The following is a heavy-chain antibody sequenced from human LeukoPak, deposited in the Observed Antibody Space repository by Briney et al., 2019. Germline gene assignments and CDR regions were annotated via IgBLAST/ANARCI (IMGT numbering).Heavy chain of an antibody. CDR1: GFTFSSYG. CDR2: ISYDGSNK. V-gene: IGHV3-30*03. J-gene: IGHJ4*02. D-gene: IGHD4/OR15-4a*01. CDR3: ARKSMVANFDY. Sequence: GGSLRLSCAASGFTFSSYGMHWVRQAPGKGLEWVAVISYDGSNKYYADSVKGRFTISRDNSKNTLYLQMNSLRAEDTAVYYCARKSMVANFDYWGQGTLVTVSS.